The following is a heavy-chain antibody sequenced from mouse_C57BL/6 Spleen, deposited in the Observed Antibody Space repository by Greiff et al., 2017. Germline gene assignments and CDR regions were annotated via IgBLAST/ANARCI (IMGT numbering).Heavy chain of an antibody. CDR2: IYPGDGDT. V-gene: IGHV1-82*01. Sequence: QVQLKESGPELVKPGASVKISCKASGYAFSSSWMNWVKQRPGKGLEWIGRIYPGDGDTNYNGKFKGKATLTADKSSSTAYMQLSSLTSEDSAVYFCATGGLDDSYYFDYWGQGTTLTVSS. CDR3: ATGGLDDSYYFDY. J-gene: IGHJ2*01. D-gene: IGHD2-4*01. CDR1: GYAFSSSW.